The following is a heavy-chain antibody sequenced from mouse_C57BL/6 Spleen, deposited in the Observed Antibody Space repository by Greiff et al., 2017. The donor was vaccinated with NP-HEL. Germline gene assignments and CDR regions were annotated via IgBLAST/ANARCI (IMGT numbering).Heavy chain of an antibody. D-gene: IGHD2-3*01. V-gene: IGHV1-80*01. J-gene: IGHJ2*01. CDR2: IYPGDGDT. CDR3: ARLIYDGYSYYFDY. CDR1: GYAFSSYW. Sequence: QVQLKQSGAELVKPGASVKISCKASGYAFSSYWMNWVKQRPGKGLEWIGQIYPGDGDTNYNGKFKGKATLTADKSSSTAYMQLSSLTSEDSAVYFCARLIYDGYSYYFDYWGQGTTLTVSS.